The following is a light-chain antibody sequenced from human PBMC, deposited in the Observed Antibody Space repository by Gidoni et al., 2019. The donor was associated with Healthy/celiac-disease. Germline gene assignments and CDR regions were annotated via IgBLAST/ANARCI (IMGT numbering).Light chain of an antibody. J-gene: IGKJ4*01. V-gene: IGKV3-20*01. CDR1: QSVSSSY. Sequence: EVVLTQYPRTLALSPGERATLSCRATQSVSSSYLAWYQQKPGQAPRLLIYGASSRATGIPDRFSGSGSGTDFTLTISRLEPEDFAVYYCQQYGSSPLTFGGGTKVEIK. CDR3: QQYGSSPLT. CDR2: GAS.